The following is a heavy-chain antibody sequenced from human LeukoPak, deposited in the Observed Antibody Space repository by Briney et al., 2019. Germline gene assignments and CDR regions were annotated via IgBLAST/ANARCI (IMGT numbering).Heavy chain of an antibody. CDR1: GGSISSYY. Sequence: SETLSLTCTVSGGSISSYYWSRIRQPPGKGLEWIGYIYYSGSTYYNPSLKSRVTISVDTSKNQFSLKLSSVTAADTAVYYCARLPAGYDSSGYADYWGQGTLVTVSS. J-gene: IGHJ4*02. CDR2: IYYSGST. D-gene: IGHD3-22*01. CDR3: ARLPAGYDSSGYADY. V-gene: IGHV4-59*08.